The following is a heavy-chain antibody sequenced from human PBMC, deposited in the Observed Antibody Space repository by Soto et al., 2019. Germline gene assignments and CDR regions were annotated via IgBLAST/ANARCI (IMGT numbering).Heavy chain of an antibody. Sequence: GLDLEWLALIYWDDDKRYSPSLKSRLTITKDTSKNQVVLTMTNMDPVDTATYYCAHSGIAAAGTWTNFDYWGQGTLVTVSS. CDR3: AHSGIAAAGTWTNFDY. J-gene: IGHJ4*02. D-gene: IGHD6-13*01. CDR2: IYWDDDK. V-gene: IGHV2-5*02.